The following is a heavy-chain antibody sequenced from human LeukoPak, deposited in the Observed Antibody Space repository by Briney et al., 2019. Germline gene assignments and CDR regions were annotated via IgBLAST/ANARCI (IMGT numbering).Heavy chain of an antibody. Sequence: SETLSLTCTVSGGSISSYYWSWIRQPAGKGLEWIGRIYTSGSTNYNPSLKSRVTISVDKSKNQFSLKLSSVTAADTAVYYCARPYYYFWSGYYDAFDIWGQGTMVTVSS. CDR2: IYTSGST. CDR1: GGSISSYY. V-gene: IGHV4-4*07. D-gene: IGHD3-3*01. J-gene: IGHJ3*02. CDR3: ARPYYYFWSGYYDAFDI.